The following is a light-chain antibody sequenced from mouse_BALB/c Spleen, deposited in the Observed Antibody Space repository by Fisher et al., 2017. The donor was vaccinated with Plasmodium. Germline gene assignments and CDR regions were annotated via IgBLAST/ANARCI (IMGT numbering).Light chain of an antibody. J-gene: IGKJ5*01. Sequence: DIVMTQSTLTLSVTIGQPASISCKSSQSLLDSDGKTYLNWLLRRPGQSPKRLISLVSKLDSGVPDRFTGSGSGTDFTLIINSVETEDFGMYFCQHSNSWPLTFGAGTKLELK. CDR1: QSLLDSDGKTY. CDR3: QHSNSWPLT. V-gene: IGKV1-135*01. CDR2: LVS.